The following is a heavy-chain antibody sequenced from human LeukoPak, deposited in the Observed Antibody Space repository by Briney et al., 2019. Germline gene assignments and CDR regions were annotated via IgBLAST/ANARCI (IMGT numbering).Heavy chain of an antibody. Sequence: GSLRLSCAASGFTFSSYAMSWIRQPPGKGLEWIAYISDIGSINYNPSLKSRVTISLDTSKNQFSLKLSSVTAADTAVYCCAGHHPRNTVDFWGQGTLVTVSS. J-gene: IGHJ4*02. CDR1: GFTFSSYA. D-gene: IGHD2-8*02. CDR3: AGHHPRNTVDF. V-gene: IGHV4-59*08. CDR2: ISDIGSI.